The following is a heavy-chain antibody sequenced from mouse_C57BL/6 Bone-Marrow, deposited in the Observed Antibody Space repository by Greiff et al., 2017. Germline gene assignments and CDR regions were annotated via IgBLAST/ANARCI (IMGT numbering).Heavy chain of an antibody. Sequence: EVKLVESGGGLVQPKGSLKLSCAASGFSFNTYAMNWVRQAPGKGLEWVARIRSKSNNYATYYADSVKDRFTISRDDSESMLYLQMNNLKTEDTAMYYCVSDYYGSRNWYFDVWGTGTTVTVSS. V-gene: IGHV10-1*01. D-gene: IGHD1-1*01. J-gene: IGHJ1*03. CDR2: IRSKSNNYAT. CDR3: VSDYYGSRNWYFDV. CDR1: GFSFNTYA.